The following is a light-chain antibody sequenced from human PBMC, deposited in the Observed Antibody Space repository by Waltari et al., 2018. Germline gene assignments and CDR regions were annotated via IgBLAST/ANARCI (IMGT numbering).Light chain of an antibody. J-gene: IGKJ4*01. CDR2: DVS. CDR3: QQYHNLPLT. Sequence: DIQLTQSPSSLSAAVGDRVTITCQASQDISNYINWYQQRPGKAPKLLIYDVSDLERGVPSRFSGSGSGTAFTFTISSLQPEDVATYVCQQYHNLPLTFGGGTKVDIK. CDR1: QDISNY. V-gene: IGKV1-33*01.